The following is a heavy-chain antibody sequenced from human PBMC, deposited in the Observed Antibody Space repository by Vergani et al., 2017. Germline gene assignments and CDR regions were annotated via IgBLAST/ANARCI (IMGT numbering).Heavy chain of an antibody. CDR1: EYSFGNYW. V-gene: IGHV5-51*03. J-gene: IGHJ3*02. CDR2: IYPADSDT. D-gene: IGHD1-26*01. Sequence: EVELVQSGPEMRKPGESLKISCKGSEYSFGNYWIGWVRQMPGKGLEWMGIIYPADSDTRYSPSFQGQVTISADKSISTAFLQWDSLKASDTAMYYCARFGVGAMGDDIWGQGTMVTVSS. CDR3: ARFGVGAMGDDI.